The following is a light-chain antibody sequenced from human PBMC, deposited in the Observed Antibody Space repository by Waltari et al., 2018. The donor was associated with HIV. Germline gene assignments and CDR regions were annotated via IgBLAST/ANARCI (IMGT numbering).Light chain of an antibody. Sequence: DIILTQSPDTLAVSLGDRATIHCRSSQTVLSDSTHKNYLSWYQQKPGQPPKLLRYWASARESGVPARFSGSGSATDFTLTITDFQAEDAAIYFCQQYYNTPWTFGQGTRADIK. V-gene: IGKV4-1*01. CDR2: WAS. CDR1: QTVLSDSTHKNY. J-gene: IGKJ1*01. CDR3: QQYYNTPWT.